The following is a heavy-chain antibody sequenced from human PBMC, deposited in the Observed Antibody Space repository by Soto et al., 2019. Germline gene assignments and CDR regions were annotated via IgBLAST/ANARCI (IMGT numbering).Heavy chain of an antibody. CDR2: ISSNGGST. J-gene: IGHJ3*02. V-gene: IGHV3-64D*06. Sequence: GGSLRLSCSASGFTFSSYAMHWVRQAPGKGLEYVSAISSNGGSTYYADSVKGRFTISRDNSKNTLYLQMSSLRAEDTAVYYCVKGVMDTIQVFLVGTYAFDIWGQGTMVTVSS. D-gene: IGHD1-26*01. CDR3: VKGVMDTIQVFLVGTYAFDI. CDR1: GFTFSSYA.